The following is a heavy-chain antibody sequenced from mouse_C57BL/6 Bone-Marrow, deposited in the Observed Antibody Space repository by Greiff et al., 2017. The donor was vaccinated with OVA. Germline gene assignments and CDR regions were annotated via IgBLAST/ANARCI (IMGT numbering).Heavy chain of an antibody. J-gene: IGHJ2*01. CDR3: ARFPIYYYGSSYENY. CDR2: INPNNGGT. D-gene: IGHD1-1*01. Sequence: VQLQQSGPELVKPGASVKISCKASGYTFTDYYMNWVEQSHGKSLEWIGDINPNNGGTSYNQKFKGKATLTVDKSSSTAYMELRSLTSEDSAVYYCARFPIYYYGSSYENYWGQGTTLTVSS. V-gene: IGHV1-26*01. CDR1: GYTFTDYY.